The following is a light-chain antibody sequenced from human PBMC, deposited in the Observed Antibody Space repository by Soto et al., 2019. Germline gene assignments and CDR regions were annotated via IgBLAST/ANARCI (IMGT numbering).Light chain of an antibody. CDR2: AAS. CDR1: QGISSY. Sequence: AIRMTQSPSSLSASTGDRVTITCRASQGISSYLAWYQQKPGKAPKLLIYAASTLQSGVPSRFSGSGSGTDFTLTISCLQSEDFATYYCQQYYSYSPTFGQGTKLEIK. J-gene: IGKJ2*01. V-gene: IGKV1-8*01. CDR3: QQYYSYSPT.